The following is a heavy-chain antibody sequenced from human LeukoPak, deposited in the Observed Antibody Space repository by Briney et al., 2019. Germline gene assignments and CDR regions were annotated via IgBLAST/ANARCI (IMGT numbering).Heavy chain of an antibody. J-gene: IGHJ4*02. CDR3: AKDLSGSYGLPSFDY. Sequence: GGSLRLSCAASGFTFSSYAMSWVRQAPGKGLEWVSAISGSGGSTYYADSVKGRFTISRDNSKNTLHLQMNSLRAEDTAVYYCAKDLSGSYGLPSFDYWGQGTLVTVSS. D-gene: IGHD1-26*01. V-gene: IGHV3-23*01. CDR1: GFTFSSYA. CDR2: ISGSGGST.